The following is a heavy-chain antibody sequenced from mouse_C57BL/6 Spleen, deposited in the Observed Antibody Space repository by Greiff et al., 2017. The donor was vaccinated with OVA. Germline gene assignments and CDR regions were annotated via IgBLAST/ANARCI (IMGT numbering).Heavy chain of an antibody. J-gene: IGHJ3*01. CDR1: GYAFSSYW. D-gene: IGHD3-3*01. V-gene: IGHV1-80*01. Sequence: QVHVKQSGAELVKPGASVKISCKASGYAFSSYWMNWVKQRPGKGLEWIGQIYPGDGDTNYNGKFKGKATLTADKSSSTAYMQLSSLTSEDSAVYFCARGRDKRFAYWGQGTLVTVSA. CDR3: ARGRDKRFAY. CDR2: IYPGDGDT.